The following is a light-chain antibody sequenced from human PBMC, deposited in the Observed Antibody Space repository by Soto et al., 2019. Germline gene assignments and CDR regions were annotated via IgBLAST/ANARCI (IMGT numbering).Light chain of an antibody. CDR3: QSYDSSLSGYV. J-gene: IGLJ1*01. V-gene: IGLV1-40*01. CDR1: SSNIGAPYD. Sequence: QSVLTQPPSVSGAPGQTVIISCSGSSSNIGAPYDVNWYRQLPGTAPKLLIYGNMNRPSGVPDRFSGSKSGTSASLAITGLQAEVEADYYCQSYDSSLSGYVFGTGTKVTVL. CDR2: GNM.